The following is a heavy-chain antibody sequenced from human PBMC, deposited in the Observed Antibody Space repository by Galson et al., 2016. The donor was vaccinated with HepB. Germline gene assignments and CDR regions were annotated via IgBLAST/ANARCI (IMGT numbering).Heavy chain of an antibody. J-gene: IGHJ4*02. Sequence: SLRLSCAASGFTFDDYAMHWVRQAPGKGLEWLSGINWNSDDIGYADSVKGRFTISRDNAKSSLYLQMSGLRPEDTALYYCAKEGGPSQYNFDYWGQGTLVTVSS. CDR1: GFTFDDYA. CDR2: INWNSDDI. D-gene: IGHD1-14*01. V-gene: IGHV3-9*01. CDR3: AKEGGPSQYNFDY.